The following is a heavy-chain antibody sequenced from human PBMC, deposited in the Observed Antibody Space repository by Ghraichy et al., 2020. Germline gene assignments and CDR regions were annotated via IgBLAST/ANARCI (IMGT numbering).Heavy chain of an antibody. Sequence: SVKVSCKASGGTLSNYAISWVRQAPGQGLEWMGEIIPIFGTSNSAQKFQGRVTMTADESTGTAYMDLSSLRFEDTAVYYCARLEKFYSDIESFDFWGQGTMVTVSS. CDR1: GGTLSNYA. V-gene: IGHV1-69*13. CDR2: IIPIFGTS. J-gene: IGHJ3*01. D-gene: IGHD3-22*01. CDR3: ARLEKFYSDIESFDF.